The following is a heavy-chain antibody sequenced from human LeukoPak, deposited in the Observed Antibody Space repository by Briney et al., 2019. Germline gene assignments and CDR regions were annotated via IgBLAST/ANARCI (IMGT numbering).Heavy chain of an antibody. CDR3: ARGLSDGVTYAFEI. Sequence: PGGSLRLSCKASGFTFSNYSLTWIRQAPGKGLEWVANISTRGNFIVYSDSVKGRFTISRDDAKNSLYLQMNSMKDADTAVYYCARGLSDGVTYAFEIWGQGTMVTVSS. V-gene: IGHV3-11*01. D-gene: IGHD3-3*01. CDR2: ISTRGNFI. J-gene: IGHJ3*02. CDR1: GFTFSNYS.